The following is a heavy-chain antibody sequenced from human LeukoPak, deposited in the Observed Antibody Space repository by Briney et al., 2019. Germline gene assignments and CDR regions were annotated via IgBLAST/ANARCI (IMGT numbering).Heavy chain of an antibody. V-gene: IGHV1-8*03. CDR1: GYTFARYD. J-gene: IGHJ4*02. CDR3: ARGDYKASGSYFDY. CDR2: MNPNSGHT. D-gene: IGHD3-10*01. Sequence: ASVKVSCKAAGYTFARYDINWVRQAAGQGLEWMGWMNPNSGHTGYAQSFQGRVTITRNFATNTAYMELTDLKSEDTAVYYCARGDYKASGSYFDYWGQGTPVTVAS.